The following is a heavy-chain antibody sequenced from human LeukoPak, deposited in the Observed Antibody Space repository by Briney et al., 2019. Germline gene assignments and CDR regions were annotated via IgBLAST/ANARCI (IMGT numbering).Heavy chain of an antibody. V-gene: IGHV3-20*04. CDR3: ARDYYDNSAYYYMDV. CDR1: GFTFDDYG. D-gene: IGHD3-22*01. J-gene: IGHJ6*03. CDR2: INWNGGST. Sequence: PGGSLRLSCAASGFTFDDYGMSWVRQAPGKGLEWVCGINWNGGSTGYADSVKGRFTISRDNAKNSLYLQMNSLRAEDTAVYYCARDYYDNSAYYYMDVWGKGTTVTVSS.